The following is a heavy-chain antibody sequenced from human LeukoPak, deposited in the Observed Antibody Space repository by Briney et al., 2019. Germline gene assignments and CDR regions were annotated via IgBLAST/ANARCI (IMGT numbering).Heavy chain of an antibody. CDR3: AIISVAGTRDFGY. CDR2: ISAYSGNT. V-gene: IGHV1-18*01. Sequence: ASVKVSCKASDYAFNNFGISWVRQAPGQGLEWIGWISAYSGNTKYVEKFQGRVTMTTETSTTTAYMELRSLKSDDTAVYYCAIISVAGTRDFGYWGQGTPVTVSS. J-gene: IGHJ4*02. D-gene: IGHD1/OR15-1a*01. CDR1: DYAFNNFG.